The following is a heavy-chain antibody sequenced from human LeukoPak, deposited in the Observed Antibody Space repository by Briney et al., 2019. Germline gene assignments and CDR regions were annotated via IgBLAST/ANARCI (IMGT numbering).Heavy chain of an antibody. CDR1: GGSFSGYY. CDR2: INHSGST. J-gene: IGHJ4*02. Sequence: PSETLSLTCAVYGGSFSGYYWSWIRQPPGKGLEWIGEINHSGSTNYNPSLKSRVNISVDTSKNQFSLKLSSVTPADTAVYYCARVPGTNYDYVWGSEYYFDYWGQGTLVTVSS. D-gene: IGHD3-16*01. V-gene: IGHV4-34*01. CDR3: ARVPGTNYDYVWGSEYYFDY.